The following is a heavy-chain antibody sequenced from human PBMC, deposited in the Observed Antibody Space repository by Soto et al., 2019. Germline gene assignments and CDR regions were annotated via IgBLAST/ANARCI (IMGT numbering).Heavy chain of an antibody. CDR1: GFTFSSYA. CDR3: ARCPQGWSGRLSGYFQH. CDR2: ISGSGGST. Sequence: EVQLLESGGGLVQPGGSLRLSCAASGFTFSSYAMSWVRQAPGKGLEWVSAISGSGGSTYYADSVKGRFTISRDNSKNTLYLQMNSLRAEDTAVYYCARCPQGWSGRLSGYFQHWGQGTLVTVSS. D-gene: IGHD3-3*01. V-gene: IGHV3-23*01. J-gene: IGHJ1*01.